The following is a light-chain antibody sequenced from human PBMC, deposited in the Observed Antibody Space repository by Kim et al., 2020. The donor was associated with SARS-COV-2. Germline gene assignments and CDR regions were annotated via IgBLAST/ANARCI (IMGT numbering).Light chain of an antibody. Sequence: GQTVKHTCQGDSLKPFDASWYQQKPGQAPILVLYGKDNRPSGIPERVSGSSSGNTASLTITGAQAEDDADYYCNSRDTSGGHLVFGGRTKVTVL. CDR1: SLKPFD. J-gene: IGLJ2*01. CDR3: NSRDTSGGHLV. CDR2: GKD. V-gene: IGLV3-19*01.